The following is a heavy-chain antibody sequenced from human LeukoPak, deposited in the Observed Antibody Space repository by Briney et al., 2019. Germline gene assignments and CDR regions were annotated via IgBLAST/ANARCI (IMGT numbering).Heavy chain of an antibody. J-gene: IGHJ4*02. V-gene: IGHV3-30*18. CDR1: GFTFSSYG. CDR2: ISYDGSNK. D-gene: IGHD2-15*01. CDR3: AKDAVSNCGSCYLGY. Sequence: PGGSLRLSCAASGFTFSSYGMHWVRQAPGKGLEWVAVISYDGSNKYYADSVKGRFTISRDNSKNTLYLQMNSLRAEDTAVYYCAKDAVSNCGSCYLGYWGQGTLVTVSS.